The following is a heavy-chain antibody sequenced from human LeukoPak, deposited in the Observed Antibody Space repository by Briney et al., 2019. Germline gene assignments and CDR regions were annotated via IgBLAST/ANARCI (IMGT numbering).Heavy chain of an antibody. J-gene: IGHJ4*02. V-gene: IGHV3-23*01. CDR2: ISGSGGST. D-gene: IGHD5-12*01. CDR1: GFTFSSYA. Sequence: GGSLRLSCAASGFTFSSYAMSWVRQAPGKGLEWVSAISGSGGSTYYADSVKGRFTISRDNSKNTLYLQMNSLRAEDTAVYYCAKESYSGYSGYDPNFDYWGQGTLVTVSS. CDR3: AKESYSGYSGYDPNFDY.